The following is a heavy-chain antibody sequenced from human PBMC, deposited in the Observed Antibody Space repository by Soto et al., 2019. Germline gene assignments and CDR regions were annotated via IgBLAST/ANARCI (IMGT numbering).Heavy chain of an antibody. Sequence: QVHLVQSGAEVKKPGASVKVSCQGSGYAFTTYGITWVRQAPGQGLEWMGWISAHNGNTNYAQKLQGRVTVTRDTSTSTAYMELRSLRYDDKAAYYCASGRYGDYWGQGALVTVSS. CDR2: ISAHNGNT. V-gene: IGHV1-18*01. CDR3: ASGRYGDY. J-gene: IGHJ4*02. D-gene: IGHD1-26*01. CDR1: GYAFTTYG.